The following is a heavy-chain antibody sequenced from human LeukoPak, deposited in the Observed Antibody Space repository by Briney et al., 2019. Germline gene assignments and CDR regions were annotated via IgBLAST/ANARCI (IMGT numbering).Heavy chain of an antibody. V-gene: IGHV4-59*01. CDR2: IYYSGTT. D-gene: IGHD6-6*01. J-gene: IGHJ4*02. CDR3: ARGYSSSSYYFEY. Sequence: NPSETLSLTCTVSGGSISSYYWSWIRQPPGKELEWIGYIYYSGTTNYNPSFDKSRVTISLDTSKNQFSLKLSSVTAADTALYYCARGYSSSSYYFEYWGQGILVTVSS. CDR1: GGSISSYY.